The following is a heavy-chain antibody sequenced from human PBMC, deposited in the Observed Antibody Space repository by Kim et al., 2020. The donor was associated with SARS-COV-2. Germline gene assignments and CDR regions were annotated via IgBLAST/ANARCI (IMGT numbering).Heavy chain of an antibody. D-gene: IGHD6-19*01. J-gene: IGHJ4*02. CDR1: GFTFSSYS. CDR3: ARAHLTQIAVAGTGGDY. CDR2: ISSSSSYI. V-gene: IGHV3-21*01. Sequence: GGSLRLSCAASGFTFSSYSMNWVRQAPGKGLEWVSSISSSSSYIYYADSVKGRFTISRDNAKNSLYLQMNSLRAEDTAVYYCARAHLTQIAVAGTGGDYWGQGTLVTVSS.